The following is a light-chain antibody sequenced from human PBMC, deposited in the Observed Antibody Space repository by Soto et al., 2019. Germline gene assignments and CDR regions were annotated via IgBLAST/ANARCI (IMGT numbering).Light chain of an antibody. CDR3: QQISSYPLT. CDR1: QSISSW. V-gene: IGKV1-5*03. CDR2: KAS. J-gene: IGKJ4*01. Sequence: DIQMTQSPSTLSASVGDRVTITCRASQSISSWLAWYQQKPGKAPKLLIYKASSLKSGVPSRFSGSGSGTDFTLTISRLEPEDFAVYYCQQISSYPLTFGGGTKVDIK.